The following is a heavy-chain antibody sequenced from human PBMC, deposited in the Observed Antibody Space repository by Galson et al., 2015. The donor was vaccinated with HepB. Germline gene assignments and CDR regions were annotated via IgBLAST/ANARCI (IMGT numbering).Heavy chain of an antibody. J-gene: IGHJ4*02. CDR1: GFTFSSYG. Sequence: SLRLSCAASGFTFSSYGMHWVRQAPGKGLEWVAVIWYDGSNKYYADSVKGRFTISRDNSKNTLYLQMNSLRAEDTAVYYCTRTSGYYGSGSFFDYWGQGTLVTVSS. V-gene: IGHV3-33*01. CDR3: TRTSGYYGSGSFFDY. CDR2: IWYDGSNK. D-gene: IGHD3-10*01.